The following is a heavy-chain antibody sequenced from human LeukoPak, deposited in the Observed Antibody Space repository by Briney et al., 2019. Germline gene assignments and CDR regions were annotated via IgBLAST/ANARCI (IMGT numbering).Heavy chain of an antibody. V-gene: IGHV4-59*08. Sequence: SETLSLTCTVSGGSISSYYWSWIRQPPGKGLEWIGYIYYSGSTNYNPSLKSRVTISVDTSKNQFSLKLSSVTAADTAVYYCARTKHGTKGYFDYWGQGKLVTASS. CDR3: ARTKHGTKGYFDY. CDR2: IYYSGST. J-gene: IGHJ4*02. CDR1: GGSISSYY.